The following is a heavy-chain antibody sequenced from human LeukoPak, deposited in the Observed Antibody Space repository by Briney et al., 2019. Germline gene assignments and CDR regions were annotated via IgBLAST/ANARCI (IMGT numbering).Heavy chain of an antibody. Sequence: PGGSLRLSCAASGFTFSTYWMSWVRQAPGKGLEWVATIKKDGSDKYYVDSVKGRFTISRDNAKNSLYLQMNSLRVEDTAVYYCARGLARRNDYGDLFDYWGQGTLVTVSS. CDR3: ARGLARRNDYGDLFDY. J-gene: IGHJ4*02. V-gene: IGHV3-7*01. CDR2: IKKDGSDK. D-gene: IGHD4-17*01. CDR1: GFTFSTYW.